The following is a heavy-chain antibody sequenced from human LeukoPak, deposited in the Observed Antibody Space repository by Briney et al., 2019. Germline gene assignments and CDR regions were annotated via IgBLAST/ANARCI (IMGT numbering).Heavy chain of an antibody. CDR2: INPNSGGT. V-gene: IGHV1-2*06. J-gene: IGHJ5*02. CDR1: GYTFTGYY. D-gene: IGHD6-6*01. Sequence: ASVKVSCRASGYTFTGYYMHWVRQAPGQGLEWMGRINPNSGGTNYAQKLQGRVTMTTDTSTSTAYMELRSLRSDDTAVYYCARSIAATPYNWFDPWGQGTLVTVSS. CDR3: ARSIAATPYNWFDP.